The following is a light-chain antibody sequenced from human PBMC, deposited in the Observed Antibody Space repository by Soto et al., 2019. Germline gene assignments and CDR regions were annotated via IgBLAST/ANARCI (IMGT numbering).Light chain of an antibody. CDR3: QQYGSSSYT. CDR2: AAS. Sequence: EIVLTQSPGTLSLSPGERATLSCRASQSISSSYLAWYKQKPGQAPRLLIYAASSSATGIPDRFSGSGSGTVFTLTISRLEPEDFAVYYCQQYGSSSYTFGQGTQLEIK. J-gene: IGKJ2*01. V-gene: IGKV3-20*01. CDR1: QSISSSY.